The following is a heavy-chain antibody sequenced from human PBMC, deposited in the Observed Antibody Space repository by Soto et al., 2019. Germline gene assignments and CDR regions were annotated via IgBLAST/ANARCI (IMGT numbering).Heavy chain of an antibody. CDR1: GGSINSYY. D-gene: IGHD7-27*01. Sequence: PSETLSLTCTVSGGSINSYYWSWMRQPPGKGLQXLGXXHXXGXTXXXPXXXRRVTISVDTSKNQFSLKLSSVTAADTAVYYCARGWGGYYYYGMDVWGQGTTVTASS. CDR2: XHXXGXT. V-gene: IGHV4-59*01. CDR3: ARGWGGYYYYGMDV. J-gene: IGHJ6*02.